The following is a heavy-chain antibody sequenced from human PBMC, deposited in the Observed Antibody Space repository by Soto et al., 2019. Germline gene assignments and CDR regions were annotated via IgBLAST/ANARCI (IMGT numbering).Heavy chain of an antibody. CDR2: ISSSSSYI. V-gene: IGHV3-21*01. D-gene: IGHD6-13*01. Sequence: EVQLVESGGGLVKPGGSLRLSCAASGFTFSSYSMNWVRQAPGKGLEWVSSISSSSSYIYYADSVKGRFTISRDNAKNSLYLQMNSLRAEDTAVYYCARDEGYSSSWYKSPSEYYFDYWGQGTLVTVSS. J-gene: IGHJ4*02. CDR3: ARDEGYSSSWYKSPSEYYFDY. CDR1: GFTFSSYS.